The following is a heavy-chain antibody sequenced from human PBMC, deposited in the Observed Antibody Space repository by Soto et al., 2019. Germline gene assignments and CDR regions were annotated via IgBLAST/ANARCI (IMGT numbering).Heavy chain of an antibody. D-gene: IGHD2-2*01. CDR3: ARSQGSSTSLEIYYYYYYGMDV. J-gene: IGHJ6*02. CDR2: IIPIPGTA. V-gene: IGHV1-69*01. Sequence: QVQLVQSGAEVKKPGSSVKVSCKASGGTFGSYASSWVRQAPGQVLEWMGGIIPIPGTANYAQKVQGRVTIAADESTSTAYMELSSLRSEDTDVDYCARSQGSSTSLEIYYYYYYGMDVWGQGATVTVSS. CDR1: GGTFGSYA.